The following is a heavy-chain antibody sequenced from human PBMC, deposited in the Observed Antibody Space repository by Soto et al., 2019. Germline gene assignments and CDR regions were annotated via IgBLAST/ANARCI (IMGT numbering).Heavy chain of an antibody. CDR3: ARGTLALRFLEWDLDWFDP. D-gene: IGHD3-3*01. V-gene: IGHV4-30-4*01. CDR2: IYYSGST. Sequence: PSKTLSLTCTVSGGSISSGDYYWSWIRQPPGKGLEWIGYIYYSGSTYYNPSLKSRVTISVDTSKNQFSLKLSSVTAADTAVYYCARGTLALRFLEWDLDWFDPWGQGTLVTVSS. J-gene: IGHJ5*02. CDR1: GGSISSGDYY.